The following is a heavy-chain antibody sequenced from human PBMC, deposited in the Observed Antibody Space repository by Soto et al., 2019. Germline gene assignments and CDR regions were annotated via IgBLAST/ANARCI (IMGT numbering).Heavy chain of an antibody. CDR1: GGSISSDGYS. D-gene: IGHD2-2*01. J-gene: IGHJ4*02. CDR3: ARVPDY. V-gene: IGHV4-30-2*01. Sequence: QLQLHESGSGQVKPSQTLYLTCAVSGGSISSDGYSWSWIRQPPGKGLEWIGYMYHSGSTYYNPSLKSRVTISIDRSKNQFSLKLSSVTAADTAVYYCARVPDYWGQGILVTVSS. CDR2: MYHSGST.